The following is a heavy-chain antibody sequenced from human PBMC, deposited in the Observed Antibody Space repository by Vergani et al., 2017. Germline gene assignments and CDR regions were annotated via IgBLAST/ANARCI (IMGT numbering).Heavy chain of an antibody. V-gene: IGHV5-51*03. J-gene: IGHJ5*02. CDR1: GYSFTSYW. CDR3: ARLYTSSRDGYYYGSGMVNWFDP. Sequence: EVQLVQSGAEVKKPGESLKISCKGSGYSFTSYWIGWVRQMPGKGLEWMGNIYPGDSDTRYSPSFQGQVTISADKSISTAYLQWSSLKASDTAMYYCARLYTSSRDGYYYGSGMVNWFDPWGQGTLVTVSS. D-gene: IGHD3-10*01. CDR2: IYPGDSDT.